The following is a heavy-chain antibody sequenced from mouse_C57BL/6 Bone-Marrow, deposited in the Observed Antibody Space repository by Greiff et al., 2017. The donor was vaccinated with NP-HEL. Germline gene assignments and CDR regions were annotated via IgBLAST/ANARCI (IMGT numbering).Heavy chain of an antibody. D-gene: IGHD4-1*02. CDR3: ARGDFQLGRAWFAY. V-gene: IGHV1-19*01. CDR1: GYTFTDYY. CDR2: INPYNGGT. Sequence: VQLQQSGPVLVKPGASVKMSCKASGYTFTDYYMNWVKQSHGKSLEWIGVINPYNGGTSYNQKFKGKATLTVDKSSSTAYMELNSLTSEDSAVYYCARGDFQLGRAWFAYWGQGTLVTVSA. J-gene: IGHJ3*01.